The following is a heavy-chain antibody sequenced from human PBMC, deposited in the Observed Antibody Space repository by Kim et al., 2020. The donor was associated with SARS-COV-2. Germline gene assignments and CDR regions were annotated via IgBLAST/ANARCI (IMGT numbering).Heavy chain of an antibody. Sequence: GGSLRLSCAASGFTFSSYGMHWVRQAPGKGLEWVAVISYYGSNKYYADSVKGRFTISRDNSKNTLYLQMNSLRAEDTAVYYCAKDWYYYGSGIGYYFDYWGQGTLVTVSS. CDR2: ISYYGSNK. D-gene: IGHD3-10*01. CDR1: GFTFSSYG. V-gene: IGHV3-30*18. J-gene: IGHJ4*02. CDR3: AKDWYYYGSGIGYYFDY.